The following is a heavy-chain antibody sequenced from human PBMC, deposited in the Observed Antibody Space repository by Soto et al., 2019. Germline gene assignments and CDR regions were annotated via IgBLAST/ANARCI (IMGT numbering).Heavy chain of an antibody. V-gene: IGHV4-31*11. CDR3: ARPSVSYYYMDV. Sequence: TLSLTCAVSGGSISSGGYSRSWIRQPPGKGLEWIGYIFYSGSTYYNPSLKSRVTMSVDMSKNQFSLKLSSVTAADTAVYYCARPSVSYYYMDVWGKGTTVTVSS. J-gene: IGHJ6*03. CDR1: GGSISSGGYS. CDR2: IFYSGST.